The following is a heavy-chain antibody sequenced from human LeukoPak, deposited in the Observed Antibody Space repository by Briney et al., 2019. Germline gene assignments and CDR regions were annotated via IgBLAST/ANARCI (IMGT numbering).Heavy chain of an antibody. Sequence: GGSLRLSCGASGFTFSTYPMHWVRQAPGKGLEWVAAISKEGSNKYYADSVKGRYTISRDSSKNMLYLEMDSLSGEDTAVYYCVKRGSDGGPYFFDYWGQGTLVTVSS. CDR3: VKRGSDGGPYFFDY. D-gene: IGHD3-3*01. V-gene: IGHV3-30*18. CDR2: ISKEGSNK. J-gene: IGHJ4*02. CDR1: GFTFSTYP.